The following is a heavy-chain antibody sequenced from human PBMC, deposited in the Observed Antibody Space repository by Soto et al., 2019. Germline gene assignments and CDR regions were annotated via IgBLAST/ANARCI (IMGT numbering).Heavy chain of an antibody. CDR3: AKARFRDSSMFLLDY. J-gene: IGHJ4*02. D-gene: IGHD6-19*01. CDR1: GFTFMTYA. CDR2: IDSRGSPT. Sequence: GGSRRLFFAGSGFTFMTYAMNWVPQTSGEGLEWLSYIDSRGSPTYYADSVKGRFTISRDNSKNTLYLQMNSLRAEDTAVYYCAKARFRDSSMFLLDYWGQGTLVTVSS. V-gene: IGHV3-23*05.